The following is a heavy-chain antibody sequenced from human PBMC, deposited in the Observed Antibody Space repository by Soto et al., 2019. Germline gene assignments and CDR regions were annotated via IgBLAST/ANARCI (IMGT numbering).Heavy chain of an antibody. CDR2: IFPADSDT. CDR1: GYSFTRYL. J-gene: IGHJ4*02. CDR3: ARAYRWWLGFDY. Sequence: GESLKISCKASGYSFTRYLICWVRQMPVKGLEWVGIIFPADSDTRYSPSFEGQVTISVDKSIDTAYLQWRSLKASDTAVYFCARAYRWWLGFDYFGQRTLVPFSS. V-gene: IGHV5-51*01. D-gene: IGHD5-12*01.